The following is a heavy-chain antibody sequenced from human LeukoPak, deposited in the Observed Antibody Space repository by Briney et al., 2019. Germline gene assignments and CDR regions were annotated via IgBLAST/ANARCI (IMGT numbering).Heavy chain of an antibody. CDR1: GYTFTSYG. Sequence: GASVKVSCKASGYTFTSYGISWVRQAPGQGLEWMGWISAYNGNTNYAQKLQGRVTMTTDTSTSTAYMELSSLRSDDTAVYYCATATRIVGANYWGQGTLVTVSS. CDR2: ISAYNGNT. CDR3: ATATRIVGANY. D-gene: IGHD1-26*01. J-gene: IGHJ4*02. V-gene: IGHV1-18*01.